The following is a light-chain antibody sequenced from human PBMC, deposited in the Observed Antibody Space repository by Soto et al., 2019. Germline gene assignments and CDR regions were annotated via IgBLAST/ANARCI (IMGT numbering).Light chain of an antibody. V-gene: IGLV2-14*01. CDR3: SSYTRNSVL. CDR2: EVS. Sequence: QSVLTQPASVSGSPGQSITISCTGTSSDVGSYNYVSWYQQHPGKAPKLMIYEVSNRPSGVSNRFSGSKSGNTASLTISGLRAEDEADYFCSSYTRNSVLFGGGTKLTVL. CDR1: SSDVGSYNY. J-gene: IGLJ2*01.